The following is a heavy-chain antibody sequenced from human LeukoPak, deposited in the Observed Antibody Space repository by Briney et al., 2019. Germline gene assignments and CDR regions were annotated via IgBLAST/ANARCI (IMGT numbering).Heavy chain of an antibody. V-gene: IGHV1-69*13. J-gene: IGHJ6*02. Sequence: GASVKVSCKASGGTFISYAISWVRQAPGQGLEWMGGIIPIFGTANYAQKFQGRVTITADESTSTAYMELSSLRSEDTAVYYCARVPGIVVVPAAYDYYGMDVWGQGTTVTVSS. CDR1: GGTFISYA. CDR2: IIPIFGTA. CDR3: ARVPGIVVVPAAYDYYGMDV. D-gene: IGHD2-2*01.